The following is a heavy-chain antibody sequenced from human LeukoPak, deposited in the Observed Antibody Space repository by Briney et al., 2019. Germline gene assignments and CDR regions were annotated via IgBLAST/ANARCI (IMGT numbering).Heavy chain of an antibody. V-gene: IGHV1-46*01. CDR3: ARETRLGGLRYFDY. CDR1: GYTSTGYY. CDR2: INPSGGST. J-gene: IGHJ4*02. Sequence: ASVKVSCKASGYTSTGYYMHWVRQAPGQGLEWMGIINPSGGSTSYAQKFQGRVTTTRDTSTSTVYMELSSLRSEDTAVYYCARETRLGGLRYFDYWGQGTLVTVSS. D-gene: IGHD5-12*01.